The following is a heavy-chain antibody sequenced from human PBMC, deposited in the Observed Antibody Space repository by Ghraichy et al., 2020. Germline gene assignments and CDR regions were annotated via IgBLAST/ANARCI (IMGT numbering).Heavy chain of an antibody. Sequence: SQTLSLTCAVYGGSFSGYYWSWIRQPPGKGLEWIGEINHSGSTNYNPSLKSRVTISVDTSKNQFSLKLSSVTAADTAVYYCARLGSNYVYYYYYMDVWGKGTTVTVSS. CDR1: GGSFSGYY. CDR3: ARLGSNYVYYYYYMDV. CDR2: INHSGST. V-gene: IGHV4-34*01. D-gene: IGHD4-11*01. J-gene: IGHJ6*03.